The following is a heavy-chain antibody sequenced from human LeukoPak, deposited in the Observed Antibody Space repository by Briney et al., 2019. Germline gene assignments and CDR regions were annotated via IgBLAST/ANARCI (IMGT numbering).Heavy chain of an antibody. D-gene: IGHD3-16*02. CDR2: ISSGVTI. J-gene: IGHJ4*02. V-gene: IGHV3-11*01. CDR1: GFTFNDYY. Sequence: PGGSLRLSCAASGFTFNDYYMNWIRQAPGKGLEWVSYISSGVTIYYADSVKGRFTISRDNAKSSLFLQMNSLRAEDTAVYHCVWGNYRSFDNWGQGTLVTVSS. CDR3: VWGNYRSFDN.